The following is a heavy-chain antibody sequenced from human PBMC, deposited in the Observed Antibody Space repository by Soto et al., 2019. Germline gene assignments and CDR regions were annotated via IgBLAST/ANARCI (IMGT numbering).Heavy chain of an antibody. V-gene: IGHV3-15*01. CDR3: TTDSKWCGGGSCRYYYGMDV. CDR1: GFTFRNAW. CDR2: IKIKTDGGTT. Sequence: GGSLRLSCAASGFTFRNAWISWVRQAPGKGLEWVGRIKIKTDGGTTDYAAPVKGRFTISRDDSKNTLYLQMNSLKTEDTAVYYCTTDSKWCGGGSCRYYYGMDVWGQGTTVTVSS. D-gene: IGHD2-15*01. J-gene: IGHJ6*02.